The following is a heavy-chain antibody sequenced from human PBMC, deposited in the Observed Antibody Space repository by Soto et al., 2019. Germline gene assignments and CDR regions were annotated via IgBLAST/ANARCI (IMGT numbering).Heavy chain of an antibody. D-gene: IGHD5-18*01. CDR3: ARDLRDTAMVWTYYYGMDV. V-gene: IGHV1-69*04. J-gene: IGHJ6*02. CDR1: GGTFSSYA. Sequence: ASVKVSCKASGGTFSSYAISWVRQAPGQGLEWMGRIIPILGIANYAQKFQGRVTITADKSTSTANMELSSLRSEDTAVYYCARDLRDTAMVWTYYYGMDVWGQGTTVTVSS. CDR2: IIPILGIA.